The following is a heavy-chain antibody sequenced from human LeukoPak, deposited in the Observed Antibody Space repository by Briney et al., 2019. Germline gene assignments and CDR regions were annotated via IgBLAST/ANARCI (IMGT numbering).Heavy chain of an antibody. V-gene: IGHV1-2*02. J-gene: IGHJ4*02. CDR1: GYTFTGYY. CDR2: INPNSGGT. Sequence: GASVKVSCKASGYTFTGYYMHWVRQAPGQGLEWTGWINPNSGGTNYAQKFQGRVTMTRDTSISTAYMELSRLRSDDTAVYYCAGSYSSGWYLDYWGQGTLVTVSS. D-gene: IGHD6-19*01. CDR3: AGSYSSGWYLDY.